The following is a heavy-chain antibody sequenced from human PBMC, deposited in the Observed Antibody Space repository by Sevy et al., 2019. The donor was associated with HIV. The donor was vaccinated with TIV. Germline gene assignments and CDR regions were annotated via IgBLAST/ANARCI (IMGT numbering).Heavy chain of an antibody. V-gene: IGHV3-74*03. CDR1: GFTFSTYW. D-gene: IGHD3-22*01. J-gene: IGHJ3*02. Sequence: GGSLRLSCAASGFTFSTYWMHWVRQAPGKELVWVSRIDSDGSSTKYADSVKGRFTISRDNAKNTLYLQMNSLRVEDTAVYYCTRGRKYYYDSSGSRYDAFDIWGQWTMVTVSS. CDR3: TRGRKYYYDSSGSRYDAFDI. CDR2: IDSDGSST.